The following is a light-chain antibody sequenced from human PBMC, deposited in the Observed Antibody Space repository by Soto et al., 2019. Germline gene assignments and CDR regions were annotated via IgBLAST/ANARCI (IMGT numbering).Light chain of an antibody. J-gene: IGKJ3*01. V-gene: IGKV1-39*01. CDR3: QQTYRTLFT. Sequence: DIQMTQSPSSLSASVGERVTMTCRSSRNTSDYLNWYQQTPGKAPKLLIYGASSLQSGVPSSFSGSGYGTDFTLPISRLPPEDFATYYCQQTYRTLFTFGPGNKV. CDR2: GAS. CDR1: RNTSDY.